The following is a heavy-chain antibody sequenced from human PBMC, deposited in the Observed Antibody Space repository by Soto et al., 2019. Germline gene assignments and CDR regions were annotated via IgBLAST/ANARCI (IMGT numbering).Heavy chain of an antibody. Sequence: ASVKVSCKASGYTFTSYGISWVRQAPGQGLEWMGRISAYNGNTNYAQKLQGRVTMTTDTSTSTANMELSSLRSEDTAVYYCARDSYYYDSSGLYVGYFDYWGQGTLVTVSS. J-gene: IGHJ4*02. CDR2: ISAYNGNT. CDR3: ARDSYYYDSSGLYVGYFDY. D-gene: IGHD3-22*01. CDR1: GYTFTSYG. V-gene: IGHV1-18*01.